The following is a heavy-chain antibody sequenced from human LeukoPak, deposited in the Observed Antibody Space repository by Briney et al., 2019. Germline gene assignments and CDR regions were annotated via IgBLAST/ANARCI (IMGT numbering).Heavy chain of an antibody. J-gene: IGHJ4*02. CDR2: ICGDGTT. V-gene: IGHV3-53*01. CDR1: GFTVSSNC. Sequence: PGGSLRLSCAASGFTVSSNCMSWVRQAPGKGLKWVSIICGDGTTYYADAVKGRFTISRYNSKNTVYLQMNSLRAEDTALYYCATRVASGGPPMCWGQGTLVTVSS. CDR3: ATRVASGGPPMC. D-gene: IGHD6-13*01.